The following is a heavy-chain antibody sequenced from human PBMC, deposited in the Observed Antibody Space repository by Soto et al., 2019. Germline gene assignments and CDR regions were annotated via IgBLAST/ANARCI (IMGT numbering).Heavy chain of an antibody. V-gene: IGHV1-46*01. D-gene: IGHD5-12*01. J-gene: IGHJ5*02. Sequence: ASVKVSCKASGYTFTGYYMHWVRQAPGQGLEWMGIINPSGGSTSYAQKFQGRVTMTRDTSTSTVYMELSSLRSEDTAVYYCARRIDGRDGYNDPRGGFDPWGQGTLVTVSS. CDR1: GYTFTGYY. CDR2: INPSGGST. CDR3: ARRIDGRDGYNDPRGGFDP.